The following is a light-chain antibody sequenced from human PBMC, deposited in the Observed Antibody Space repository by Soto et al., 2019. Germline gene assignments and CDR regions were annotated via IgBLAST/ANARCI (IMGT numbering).Light chain of an antibody. J-gene: IGKJ4*01. CDR2: AAS. CDR1: QGISSY. Sequence: IQLTQSPSSLSASVGDRVTITCRASQGISSYLVWYQQKPGKAPSLLIYAASTLQSGVPSRFSGSGSGTDFTLTISSLQPEDFATYYCQQVNGYPLTFGGGTKVDIK. V-gene: IGKV1-9*01. CDR3: QQVNGYPLT.